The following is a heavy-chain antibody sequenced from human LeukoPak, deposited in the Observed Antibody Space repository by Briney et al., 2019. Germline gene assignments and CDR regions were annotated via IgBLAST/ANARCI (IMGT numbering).Heavy chain of an antibody. V-gene: IGHV3-15*01. Sequence: PGGSLRLSCAASGFTFSNAWMSWVRQAPGKGLEWVGRTKSKTDGGTTDYAAPVKGRFTISTDDSQNTLYLQMNSLKTEDTAVYYCTTFECWGQGTLVTVSS. J-gene: IGHJ4*02. CDR1: GFTFSNAW. CDR3: TTFEC. CDR2: TKSKTDGGTT.